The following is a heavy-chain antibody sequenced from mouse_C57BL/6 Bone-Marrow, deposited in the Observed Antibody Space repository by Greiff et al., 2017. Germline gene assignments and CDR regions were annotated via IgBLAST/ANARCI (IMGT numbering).Heavy chain of an antibody. CDR1: GISITTGNYR. CDR3: ARENYYYGSSYWYFDV. CDR2: IYYSGTI. J-gene: IGHJ1*03. D-gene: IGHD1-1*01. V-gene: IGHV3-5*01. Sequence: EVMLVESGPGLVKPSQTVFLTCTVTGISITTGNYRWSWIRQFPGNKLEWIGYIYYSGTITYNPSLTSRTTITRDTPKNQFFLEMNSLTAEDTATYYCARENYYYGSSYWYFDVWGTGTTVTVSS.